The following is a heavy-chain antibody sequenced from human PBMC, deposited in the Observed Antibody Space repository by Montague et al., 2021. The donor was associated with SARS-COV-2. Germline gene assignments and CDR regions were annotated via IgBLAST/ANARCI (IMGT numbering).Heavy chain of an antibody. D-gene: IGHD3-22*01. CDR3: ARVAGGYYHDSSAYFDY. V-gene: IGHV4-34*01. CDR1: GGSFSGYY. CDR2: INQSGST. J-gene: IGHJ4*02. Sequence: SETLSLTCAVYGGSFSGYYWSWIRQPPGKGLEWIGEINQSGSTNYNPSLKSRVTLSVDTSKKQFSLKPSSLTAADTAVYYCARVAGGYYHDSSAYFDYWGQGSLVTVSS.